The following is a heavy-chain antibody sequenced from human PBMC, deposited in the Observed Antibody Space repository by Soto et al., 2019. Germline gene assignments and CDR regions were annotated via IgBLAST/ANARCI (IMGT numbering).Heavy chain of an antibody. CDR1: GHSFTSYW. V-gene: IGHV5-10-1*01. CDR3: ARLDCSSTSCYYYYGMDV. Sequence: GESLKISCKGSGHSFTSYWISWVRQMPGKGLEWMGRIDPSDSYTNYSPSFQGHVTTSADKSISTAYLQWSSLKASDTAMYYCARLDCSSTSCYYYYGMDVWGQGTTVTVSS. D-gene: IGHD2-2*01. CDR2: IDPSDSYT. J-gene: IGHJ6*02.